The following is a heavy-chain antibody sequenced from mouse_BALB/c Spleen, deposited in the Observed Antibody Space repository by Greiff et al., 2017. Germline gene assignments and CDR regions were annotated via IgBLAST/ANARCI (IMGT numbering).Heavy chain of an antibody. V-gene: IGHV14-4*02. Sequence: EVKLQQSGAELVRSGASVKLSCTASVFNIKDYYMHWVKQRPEQGLEWIGWIDPENGDTEYAPKFQGKATMTADTSSNTAYLQLSSLTSEDTAVYYCNAYRYDADYYAMDYWGQGTSVTVSS. J-gene: IGHJ4*01. CDR2: IDPENGDT. D-gene: IGHD2-14*01. CDR1: VFNIKDYY. CDR3: NAYRYDADYYAMDY.